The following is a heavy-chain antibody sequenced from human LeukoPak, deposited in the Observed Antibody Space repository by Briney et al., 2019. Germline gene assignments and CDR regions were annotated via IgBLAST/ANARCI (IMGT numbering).Heavy chain of an antibody. J-gene: IGHJ6*03. D-gene: IGHD3-3*01. CDR1: GGSFSGYY. CDR3: ARTSSLSPITIFGVVISNYYYYMDV. Sequence: SETLSLTCAVYGGSFSGYYWSWIRQPPGKGLEWIGEINHSGSTNYNPSLKRRVTISVDTSKNQFSLKLSSVTAADTAVYYCARTSSLSPITIFGVVISNYYYYMDVWGKGTTVTVSS. V-gene: IGHV4-34*01. CDR2: INHSGST.